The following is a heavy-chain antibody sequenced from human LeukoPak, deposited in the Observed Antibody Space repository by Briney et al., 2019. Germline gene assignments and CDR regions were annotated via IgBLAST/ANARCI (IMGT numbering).Heavy chain of an antibody. CDR3: ARERAHKTTARPYFYFYGMDA. CDR2: ISYDGSNK. CDR1: GFTFSSYG. V-gene: IGHV3-30*03. Sequence: GGSLRLSCAASGFTFSSYGMHWVRQAPGKGLEWVAVISYDGSNKYYADSVKGRFTISRDNSKNTLYLQMNSLRANDTAVYFCARERAHKTTARPYFYFYGMDAWGPGTAVTVSS. D-gene: IGHD1-1*01. J-gene: IGHJ6*02.